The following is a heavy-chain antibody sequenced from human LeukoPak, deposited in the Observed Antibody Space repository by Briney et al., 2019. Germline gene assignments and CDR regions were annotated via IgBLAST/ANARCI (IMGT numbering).Heavy chain of an antibody. V-gene: IGHV4-34*01. CDR1: GGSFSGYY. D-gene: IGHD6-13*01. Sequence: PSETLSLTCAVYGGSFSGYYWSWIRQPPGKGLEWIGEINHSGSTNYNPSLKSRVTISVDTSKNQFSLKLSSVTAADTAVYYCARGNSSSGVDYWGQGTLVTVSS. J-gene: IGHJ4*02. CDR2: INHSGST. CDR3: ARGNSSSGVDY.